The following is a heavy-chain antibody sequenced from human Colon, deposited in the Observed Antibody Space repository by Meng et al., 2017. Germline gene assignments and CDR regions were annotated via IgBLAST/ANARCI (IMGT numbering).Heavy chain of an antibody. CDR1: GDSVSSNTAA. CDR3: ARDHGYSYGLPLDY. Sequence: QVLLQQSVPGLVKPSQTLPLPCVISGDSVSSNTAAWNWIRQSPSRGLEWLGRTYYRSKWYNEYAVSVKSRMTFNADTSKNQVSLQVNSVTPEDTAVYYCARDHGYSYGLPLDYWGQGILVTVSS. V-gene: IGHV6-1*01. CDR2: TYYRSKWYN. J-gene: IGHJ4*02. D-gene: IGHD5-18*01.